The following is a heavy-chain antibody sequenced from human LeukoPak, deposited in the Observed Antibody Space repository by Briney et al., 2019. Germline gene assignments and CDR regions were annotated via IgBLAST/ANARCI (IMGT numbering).Heavy chain of an antibody. V-gene: IGHV3-23*01. J-gene: IGHJ6*04. CDR3: ASVGRFQDPYGMDV. CDR1: GFTFSSYA. D-gene: IGHD1-26*01. Sequence: PGGSLRLSCAASGFTFSSYAMSWVRQAPGKGLEWVSAISGSGGSTYYADSVKGRFTISRDNSKNTLYLQMNSLRAEDTAVYHCASVGRFQDPYGMDVWGKGTTVTVSS. CDR2: ISGSGGST.